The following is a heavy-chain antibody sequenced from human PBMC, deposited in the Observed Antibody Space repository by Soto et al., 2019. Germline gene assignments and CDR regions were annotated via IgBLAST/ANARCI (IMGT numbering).Heavy chain of an antibody. CDR2: INPNSGGT. J-gene: IGHJ6*02. V-gene: IGHV1-2*02. Sequence: ASVKVSCKASGYTFTGYYMHWVRQAPGQGLEWMGWINPNSGGTNYAQKFQGRVTMTRDTSISTAYMELSRLRSDDTAVYYCAREWRAYYYYYYGVDVWGQGTTVTVSS. D-gene: IGHD3-3*01. CDR3: AREWRAYYYYYYGVDV. CDR1: GYTFTGYY.